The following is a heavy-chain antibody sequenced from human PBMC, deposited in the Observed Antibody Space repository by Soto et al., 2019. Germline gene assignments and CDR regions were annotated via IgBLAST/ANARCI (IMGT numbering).Heavy chain of an antibody. D-gene: IGHD6-19*01. J-gene: IGHJ4*02. Sequence: ASVKVCCKASGYTFTSYGISWGRQAPGQGLEWMGWISAYNGNTNYAQKLQGRVTMTTDTSTSTAYMELRSLRSDDTAVYYCARTSRGIAVADFDYWGQGTLVTVSS. V-gene: IGHV1-18*01. CDR2: ISAYNGNT. CDR3: ARTSRGIAVADFDY. CDR1: GYTFTSYG.